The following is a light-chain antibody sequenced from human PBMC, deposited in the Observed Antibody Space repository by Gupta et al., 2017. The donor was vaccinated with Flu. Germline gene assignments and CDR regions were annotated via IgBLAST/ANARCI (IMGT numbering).Light chain of an antibody. CDR2: GAS. J-gene: IGKJ1*01. Sequence: EIVLTQSPGTLSLSPGERATLSCRASQSVSSSSFLAWYQQKPGLAPSLLIYGASNRATGIPDRFSGSGSGTDFTLTISRLEPEDFAVYYCHYYGSSQTFGQGTKVEIK. V-gene: IGKV3-20*01. CDR1: QSVSSSSF. CDR3: HYYGSSQT.